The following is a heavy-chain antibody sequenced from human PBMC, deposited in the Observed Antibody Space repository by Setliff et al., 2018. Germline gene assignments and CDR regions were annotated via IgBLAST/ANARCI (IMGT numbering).Heavy chain of an antibody. V-gene: IGHV1-18*01. CDR1: GGTFRTDG. J-gene: IGHJ4*02. Sequence: ASVKVSCKASGGTFRTDGFNWVRQAPGQGLEWMGWISPHSGRAFYAQQFQDRVIMTTDTSTNTAYLDLRSLRSDDTAVYYCERLVRYCTTTTCQSVPGAEVWGQGTLVTVSS. D-gene: IGHD2-8*01. CDR3: ERLVRYCTTTTCQSVPGAEV. CDR2: ISPHSGRA.